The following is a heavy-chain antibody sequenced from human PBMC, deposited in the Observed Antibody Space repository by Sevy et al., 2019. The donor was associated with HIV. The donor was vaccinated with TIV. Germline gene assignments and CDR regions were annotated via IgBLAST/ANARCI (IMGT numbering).Heavy chain of an antibody. J-gene: IGHJ4*02. CDR3: ARDSYYYDMHSSYRPPDY. CDR1: GYNFNTYG. D-gene: IGHD3-22*01. V-gene: IGHV1-18*01. CDR2: IGVSNGKT. Sequence: ASVKVSCKASGYNFNTYGITWVRQAPGQGLEWVGWIGVSNGKTNYAARLQARISMTADTSTSTVYMELRTLTSDDTAMYFCARDSYYYDMHSSYRPPDYWGQGTLVTVSS.